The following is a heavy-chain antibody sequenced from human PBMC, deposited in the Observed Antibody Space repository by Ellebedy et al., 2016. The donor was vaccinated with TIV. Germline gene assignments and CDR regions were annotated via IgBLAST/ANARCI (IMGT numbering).Heavy chain of an antibody. J-gene: IGHJ4*02. CDR3: AVGFSSGY. CDR2: INQGGSET. Sequence: GESLKISCAASGFTFSRFWMAWVRQAPGKGLEWVATINQGGSETYYVDSVKGRFTISRDNAKNSLYLQMNSLRDEDTAVYYCAVGFSSGYWGQGTLVTVSS. CDR1: GFTFSRFW. D-gene: IGHD6-19*01. V-gene: IGHV3-7*01.